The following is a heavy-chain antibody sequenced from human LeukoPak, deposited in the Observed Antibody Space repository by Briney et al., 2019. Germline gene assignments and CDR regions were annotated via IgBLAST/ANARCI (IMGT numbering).Heavy chain of an antibody. CDR3: ARRRGWKQQVVYFDY. CDR2: MNPNSGNT. V-gene: IGHV1-8*01. J-gene: IGHJ4*02. D-gene: IGHD6-13*01. Sequence: ASVKVSCKASGYTFTSYDINWVRQAPGQGLEWMGWMNPNSGNTGYAQKFQGRVTMTRNTSISTAYMELSSLRSEDTAVYYCARRRGWKQQVVYFDYWGQGTLATVSS. CDR1: GYTFTSYD.